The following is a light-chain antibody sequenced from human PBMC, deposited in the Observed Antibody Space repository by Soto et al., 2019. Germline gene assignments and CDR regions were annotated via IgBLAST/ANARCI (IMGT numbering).Light chain of an antibody. J-gene: IGLJ1*01. CDR1: SSDVGAYNY. Sequence: QSVLTHPASVSGSPGQSITISCTGTSSDVGAYNYVSWYQQHPGKAPKLMIYEVSNRPSGVSNRFSGSKSGNTASLTISGLQAEDEADYYCSSYTSSSTYVFATGTKVTVL. CDR2: EVS. CDR3: SSYTSSSTYV. V-gene: IGLV2-14*01.